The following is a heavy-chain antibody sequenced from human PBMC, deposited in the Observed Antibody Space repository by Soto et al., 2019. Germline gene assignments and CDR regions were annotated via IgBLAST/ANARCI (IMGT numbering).Heavy chain of an antibody. D-gene: IGHD3-16*01. CDR1: GGSISSSSYY. J-gene: IGHJ3*02. CDR3: ARLPLGWGNDFVS. CDR2: MYYSGST. V-gene: IGHV4-39*01. Sequence: QLQLQESGPGLVKPSESLSLTCTVSGGSISSSSYYWGWIRQPPGKGLEWIGSMYYSGSTYYNPSLKSRVTITVDTSKNRFSLMLGAVTVGDTAVYYCARLPLGWGNDFVSWGQGTMVTVSS.